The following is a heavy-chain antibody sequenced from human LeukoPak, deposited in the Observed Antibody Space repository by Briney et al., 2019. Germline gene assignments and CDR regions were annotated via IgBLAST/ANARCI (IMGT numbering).Heavy chain of an antibody. J-gene: IGHJ3*02. CDR2: INHSRST. Sequence: SETLSLTCAVYGGSFSGYYWSWIRQPPGKGLEWIGEINHSRSTNYNPSLKSRVTISVDTSENQFSLKPSSVTAADTAVYYCARGPSVSAFDIWGQGTMVTVSS. V-gene: IGHV4-34*01. D-gene: IGHD4-11*01. CDR3: ARGPSVSAFDI. CDR1: GGSFSGYY.